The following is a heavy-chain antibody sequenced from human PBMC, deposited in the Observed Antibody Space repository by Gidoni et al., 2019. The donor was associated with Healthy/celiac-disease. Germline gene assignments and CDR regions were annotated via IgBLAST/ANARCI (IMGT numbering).Heavy chain of an antibody. V-gene: IGHV3-74*01. CDR3: ARAFVVVPAASVGKPSYNWFDP. CDR1: GFTFSSYW. J-gene: IGHJ5*02. Sequence: EVQLVESGGGLVQPGGSLRLSCAASGFTFSSYWMHWVRQAPGKGLVWVSRINSDGSSTSYADSVKGRFTISRDNAKNTLYLQMNSLRAEDTAVYYCARAFVVVPAASVGKPSYNWFDPWGQGTLVTVSS. CDR2: INSDGSST. D-gene: IGHD2-2*01.